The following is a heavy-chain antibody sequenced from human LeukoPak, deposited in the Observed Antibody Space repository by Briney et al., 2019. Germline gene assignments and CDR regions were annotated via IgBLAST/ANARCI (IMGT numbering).Heavy chain of an antibody. Sequence: SVKVSCKASGGTFSSYAISWVRQAPGQGLEWMGGITPIFGTANYAQKFQGRVTITADESTSTAYMELSSLRSEDTAVYYCATSPYDSSGLGRIWGQGTLVTVSS. CDR2: ITPIFGTA. CDR1: GGTFSSYA. V-gene: IGHV1-69*13. J-gene: IGHJ4*02. D-gene: IGHD3-22*01. CDR3: ATSPYDSSGLGRI.